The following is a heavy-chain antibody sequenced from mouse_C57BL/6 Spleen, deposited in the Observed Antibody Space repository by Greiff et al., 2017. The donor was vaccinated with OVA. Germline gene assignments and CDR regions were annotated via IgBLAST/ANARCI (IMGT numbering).Heavy chain of an antibody. CDR2: IDPETGGT. V-gene: IGHV1-15*01. CDR3: TRKPGTRAMDY. CDR1: GYTFTDYE. Sequence: VHLVESGAELVRPGASVTLSCKASGYTFTDYEMHWVKQTPVHGLEWIGAIDPETGGTAYNQKFKGKAILTADKSSSTAYMELRSLTSEDSAVYYCTRKPGTRAMDYWGQGTSVTVSS. J-gene: IGHJ4*01. D-gene: IGHD4-1*01.